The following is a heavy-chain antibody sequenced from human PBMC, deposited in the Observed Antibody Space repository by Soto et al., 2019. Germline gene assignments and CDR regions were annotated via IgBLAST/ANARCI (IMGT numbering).Heavy chain of an antibody. D-gene: IGHD2-15*01. V-gene: IGHV3-23*01. CDR1: GFTSSPPA. CDR3: AKDIGDIVIAAPDKAHYFQYDADV. J-gene: IGHJ6*02. Sequence: LRLSCVISGFTSSPPAINCVRQTPGKGLEWVSIIRGRSKTTYFADSVRGRFTVSRDNSKNTVFLQMNNLRVEDSAVYYCAKDIGDIVIAAPDKAHYFQYDADVWGQGTTVTVSS. CDR2: IRGRSKTT.